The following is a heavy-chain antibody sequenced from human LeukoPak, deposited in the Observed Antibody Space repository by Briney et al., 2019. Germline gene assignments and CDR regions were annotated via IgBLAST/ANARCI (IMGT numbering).Heavy chain of an antibody. D-gene: IGHD2-21*01. CDR1: GGSISSGGYS. CDR3: ARAPRGTVIDFHY. CDR2: IYHSGST. Sequence: PSQTLSLTCAVSGGSISSGGYSWSWIRQPPGKGLEWIGYIYHSGSTYYNPSLKSRVTISVDRSKNQFSLKLSSVTAADTAVYYCARAPRGTVIDFHYWGQGTLVTVSS. J-gene: IGHJ4*02. V-gene: IGHV4-30-2*01.